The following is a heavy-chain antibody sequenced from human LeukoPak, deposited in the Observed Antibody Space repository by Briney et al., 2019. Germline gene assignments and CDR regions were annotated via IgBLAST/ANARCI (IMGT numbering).Heavy chain of an antibody. CDR1: GFTFSNYW. Sequence: PGESLRLSRAASGFTFSNYWMTWVRQAPGKGLEWVAHINQDGSKEYYMDSVKARFTIPRDNAKNSLSLQMNSLRAEDTAVYYCVRDGGVSGYDLLDYWGQGTLVTVSS. CDR3: VRDGGVSGYDLLDY. J-gene: IGHJ4*02. D-gene: IGHD5-12*01. CDR2: INQDGSKE. V-gene: IGHV3-7*01.